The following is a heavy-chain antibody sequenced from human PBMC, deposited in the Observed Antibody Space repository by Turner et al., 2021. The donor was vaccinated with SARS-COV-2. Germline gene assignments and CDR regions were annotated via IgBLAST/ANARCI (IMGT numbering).Heavy chain of an antibody. CDR2: ISYDVSNK. V-gene: IGHV3-30*18. J-gene: IGHJ4*02. CDR3: AKGESQYFDY. CDR1: GFTFSSYG. Sequence: VQMVVSGGGLVQPGRSPRLSCAASGFTFSSYGMHGVRQAPGKGLEWVAVISYDVSNKYYADAVKGRFTISRYNSKNTLYLQMNSLRAEDTAVYYCAKGESQYFDYWGQGTLVTVSS.